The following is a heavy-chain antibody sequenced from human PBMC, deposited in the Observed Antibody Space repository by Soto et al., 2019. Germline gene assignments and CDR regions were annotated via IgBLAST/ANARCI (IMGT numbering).Heavy chain of an antibody. J-gene: IGHJ4*02. CDR2: INSDGSTT. CDR3: ARETYRSFYFDF. Sequence: GGSLRLSCAASGFTFSNYFIHWVRQAPGKGLVWVSRINSDGSTTNYADSVKGRITISRDNAKNTVYLQVNSLRAEDTAVYCCARETYRSFYFDFWGQGTLVTVSS. CDR1: GFTFSNYF. D-gene: IGHD3-10*01. V-gene: IGHV3-74*01.